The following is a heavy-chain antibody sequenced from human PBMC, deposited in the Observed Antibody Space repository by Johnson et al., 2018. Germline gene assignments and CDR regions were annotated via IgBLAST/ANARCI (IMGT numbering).Heavy chain of an antibody. V-gene: IGHV1-8*01. CDR3: ARTVAATFRHYSYYMDV. Sequence: VQLLESGAEVKKPGASVKVSCKASGYTFINYDINWVRQATGQGPEWVGWMNPNSGNSGSAQKFQGRVSMTRDNSINTAYMELSSLRSEDTAVYYCARTVAATFRHYSYYMDVWGKGTTVTVSS. CDR1: GYTFINYD. J-gene: IGHJ6*03. CDR2: MNPNSGNS. D-gene: IGHD2-15*01.